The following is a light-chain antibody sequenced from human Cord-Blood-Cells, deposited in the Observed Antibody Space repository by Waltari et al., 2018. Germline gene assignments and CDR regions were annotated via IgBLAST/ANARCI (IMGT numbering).Light chain of an antibody. Sequence: SSELTQDPAVSVALGQTVRITCHGDSLRSYYASWYQQKPGQAPVPVIYGKNTRPSGIPDRFSGSGSGNTASLTITGAQAEDEADYYCNSRDSSGNHLVFGGGTKLTVL. J-gene: IGLJ3*02. CDR3: NSRDSSGNHLV. CDR1: SLRSYY. CDR2: GKN. V-gene: IGLV3-19*01.